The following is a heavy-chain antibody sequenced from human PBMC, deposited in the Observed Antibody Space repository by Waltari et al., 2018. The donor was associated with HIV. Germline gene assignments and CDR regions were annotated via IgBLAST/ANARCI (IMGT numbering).Heavy chain of an antibody. D-gene: IGHD3-10*01. CDR1: RFTFSRSW. V-gene: IGHV3-74*01. Sequence: EVQLVESGGGLVQPGGPLRLFCSASRFTFSRSWMPWVRQGPGKGLVWVSGINREGSTIRYADSVKGRFTISRDNAKNTLYLQMNSLRAEDTALYYCARGQYYSMDVWGQGTTVTVSS. J-gene: IGHJ6*02. CDR2: INREGSTI. CDR3: ARGQYYSMDV.